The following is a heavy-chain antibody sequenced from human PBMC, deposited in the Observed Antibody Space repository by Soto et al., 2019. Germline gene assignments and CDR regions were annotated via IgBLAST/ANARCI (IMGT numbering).Heavy chain of an antibody. CDR1: GYTFTNYY. CDR3: ARGGDVVLVTAPLDY. D-gene: IGHD2-21*02. V-gene: IGHV1-46*03. Sequence: QVQLVQSGAEVKKPGASVKVSCRTSGYTFTNYYMHWVRQAPGQGLEWMGIIKCRGGETTYAQKSLXXXTXXRDSSTSTVYMELSSLRSEDTAVYYCARGGDVVLVTAPLDYWGQGTLVTVSS. J-gene: IGHJ4*02. CDR2: IKCRGGET.